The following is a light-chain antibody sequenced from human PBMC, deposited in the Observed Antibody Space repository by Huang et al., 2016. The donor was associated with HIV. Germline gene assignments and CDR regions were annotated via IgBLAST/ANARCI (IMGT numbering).Light chain of an antibody. Sequence: DIEMTQSPSSLSASVGDRVTVTCRASQGISKYLAWFQQKPGKAPKSLIQSASSLQSGVPSRFSGSGSGTDFTLTISGLQPDDSATYYCHQYYSFPYTFGQGTKLEIK. CDR1: QGISKY. CDR2: SAS. J-gene: IGKJ2*01. V-gene: IGKV1-16*01. CDR3: HQYYSFPYT.